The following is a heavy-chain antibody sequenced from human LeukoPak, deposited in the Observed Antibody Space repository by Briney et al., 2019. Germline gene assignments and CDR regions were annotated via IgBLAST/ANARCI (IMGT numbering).Heavy chain of an antibody. D-gene: IGHD3-10*01. J-gene: IGHJ6*02. CDR1: GYTFTSYD. CDR2: MNPNSGNT. Sequence: ASVKVSCKASGYTFTSYDINWVRQATGQGLEWMGWMNPNSGNTGYAQKFQGRVTMTRNTSISTAYMELSSLRSEDTAVYYCARASTYGSRRYYYYYGMDVWGQGTTVTVSS. V-gene: IGHV1-8*01. CDR3: ARASTYGSRRYYYYYGMDV.